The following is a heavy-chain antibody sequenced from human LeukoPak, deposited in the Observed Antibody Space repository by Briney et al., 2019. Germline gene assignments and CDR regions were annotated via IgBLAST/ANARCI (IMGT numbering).Heavy chain of an antibody. V-gene: IGHV6-1*01. J-gene: IGHJ3*01. Sequence: SQTLSLTRAISRDSVSNNNGAWNWIRQSPSRGLEWLGRTYYRSQWHNDYARSVMSRISVDPDTSKNQFSLHLSSVTPDDTAVYYCASGYAFDVWGRGTMVTVSS. CDR3: ASGYAFDV. CDR1: RDSVSNNNGA. CDR2: TYYRSQWHN.